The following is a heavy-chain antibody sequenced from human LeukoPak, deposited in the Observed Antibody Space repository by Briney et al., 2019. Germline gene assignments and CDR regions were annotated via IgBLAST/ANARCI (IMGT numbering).Heavy chain of an antibody. Sequence: ASVKVSCKASGYTFTNYGISWVRQAPGQGPEWMGWISPYNGNTNYAHSLQGRVTVTADTSTSTAYMELRSLRSEDTAVYYCARGMGYSYGHPQGAFDIWGQGTMVTVSS. CDR1: GYTFTNYG. V-gene: IGHV1-18*01. J-gene: IGHJ3*02. CDR3: ARGMGYSYGHPQGAFDI. CDR2: ISPYNGNT. D-gene: IGHD5-18*01.